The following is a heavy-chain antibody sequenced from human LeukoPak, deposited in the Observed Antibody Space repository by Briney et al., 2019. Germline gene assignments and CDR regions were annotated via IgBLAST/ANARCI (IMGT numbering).Heavy chain of an antibody. CDR3: ARDLPAAIPCAFDI. V-gene: IGHV3-48*02. CDR2: ISSSSSTI. J-gene: IGHJ3*02. CDR1: GFTFSSYS. Sequence: GGSLRLSCAASGFTFSSYSMNWVRQAPGKGLEWVSSISSSSSTIYYADSVKGRFTISRDNAKNSLYLQMNSLRDEDTAVYYCARDLPAAIPCAFDIWGQGTMVTVSS. D-gene: IGHD2-2*01.